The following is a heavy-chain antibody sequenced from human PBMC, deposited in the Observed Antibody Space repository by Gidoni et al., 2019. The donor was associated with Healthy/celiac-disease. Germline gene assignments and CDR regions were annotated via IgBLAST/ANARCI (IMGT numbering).Heavy chain of an antibody. CDR2: INPNSGDT. CDR1: GYTFTGYY. Sequence: QVQLVQSGADVKKPGASVKVSCKASGYTFTGYYMHWVRQAPGQGLEWMGWINPNSGDTNYAQKFQGRVTMTRDTSISTAYMELSRLRSDDTAVYYCASLYTGFDRGNWVDPWGQGTLVTVSS. D-gene: IGHD5-12*01. CDR3: ASLYTGFDRGNWVDP. V-gene: IGHV1-2*02. J-gene: IGHJ5*02.